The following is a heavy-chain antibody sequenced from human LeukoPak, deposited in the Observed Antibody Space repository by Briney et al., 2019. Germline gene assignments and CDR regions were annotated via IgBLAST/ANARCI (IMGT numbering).Heavy chain of an antibody. CDR3: ARARTNYDILTGYYNVDYFDY. CDR2: IYYSGST. Sequence: PSETLSLTCTVSGGSISSSSYYWGWIRQPPGKGLEWIGSIYYSGSTYYNPSLKSRVTISVDTSKNQFSLKLSSVTAADTAVYYCARARTNYDILTGYYNVDYFDYWGQGTLVTVSS. D-gene: IGHD3-9*01. J-gene: IGHJ4*02. CDR1: GGSISSSSYY. V-gene: IGHV4-39*07.